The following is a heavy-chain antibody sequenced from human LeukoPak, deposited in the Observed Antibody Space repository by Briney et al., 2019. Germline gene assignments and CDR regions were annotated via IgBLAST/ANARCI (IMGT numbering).Heavy chain of an antibody. Sequence: GGSLRLSCAASGFTFSSYWMSWVRQAPGKGLEWVANIKQDGSEKYYVDSVKGRFTISRDNSKNTLYLQMNSLRAEDTAVYYCASLNYYDSSGYYPHFGYWGQGTLVTVSS. J-gene: IGHJ4*02. D-gene: IGHD3-22*01. V-gene: IGHV3-7*01. CDR2: IKQDGSEK. CDR1: GFTFSSYW. CDR3: ASLNYYDSSGYYPHFGY.